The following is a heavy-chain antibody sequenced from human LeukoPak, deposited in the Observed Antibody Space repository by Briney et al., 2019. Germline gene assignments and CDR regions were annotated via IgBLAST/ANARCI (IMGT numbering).Heavy chain of an antibody. V-gene: IGHV1-18*01. Sequence: GASVKVSCKASGYTFTSYGISWVRQAPGQGLEWMGWISAYTGNTNYAQKLQGRVTMTTDTSTSTAYMELRSLRSDDTAVYYCARDLGSSSSGYYFDYWGQGTLVTVSS. CDR3: ARDLGSSSSGYYFDY. CDR1: GYTFTSYG. J-gene: IGHJ4*02. CDR2: ISAYTGNT. D-gene: IGHD6-6*01.